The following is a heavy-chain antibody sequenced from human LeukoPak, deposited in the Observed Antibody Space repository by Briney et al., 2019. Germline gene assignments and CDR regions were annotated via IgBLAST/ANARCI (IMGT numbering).Heavy chain of an antibody. D-gene: IGHD6-13*01. V-gene: IGHV3-66*01. CDR2: IYSYGTT. CDR1: GFTVSSNY. J-gene: IGHJ4*02. Sequence: GGSLRLSCAASGFTVSSNYMTWVRQAPGKGLEWVSVIYSYGTTCYADSVKGRFTISRDNSKNTVFLQMNSLRAEDTAVYYCARESAPGYIDYWGQGTLVTVSS. CDR3: ARESAPGYIDY.